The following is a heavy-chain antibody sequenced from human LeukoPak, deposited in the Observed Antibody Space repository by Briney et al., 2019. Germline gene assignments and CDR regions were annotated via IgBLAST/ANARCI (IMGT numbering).Heavy chain of an antibody. CDR2: INHSGST. V-gene: IGHV4-34*01. D-gene: IGHD3-22*01. CDR3: ARHRRYYDSSGSEWSDAFDI. J-gene: IGHJ3*02. CDR1: GGSFSGYY. Sequence: SETLSLTCAVYGGSFSGYYWSWIRQPPGKGLEWIGEINHSGSTNYNPSLKSRVTISVDTSKNQFSLKLSSVTAADTAVYYCARHRRYYDSSGSEWSDAFDIWGQGTMVTVSS.